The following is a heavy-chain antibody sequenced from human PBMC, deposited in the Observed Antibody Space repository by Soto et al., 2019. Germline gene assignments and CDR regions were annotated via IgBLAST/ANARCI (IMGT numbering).Heavy chain of an antibody. D-gene: IGHD3-22*01. CDR3: ARLPVVYDSSGYYPYYFDY. V-gene: IGHV5-51*01. Sequence: PGESLKISCKGSGYSFTSYWIGWVRQMPGKGLEWMGIIYPGDSDTRYSPSFQGQVTISADKSISTAYLQWSSLKASDTAMYYCARLPVVYDSSGYYPYYFDYWGQGTLVTVSS. CDR2: IYPGDSDT. J-gene: IGHJ4*02. CDR1: GYSFTSYW.